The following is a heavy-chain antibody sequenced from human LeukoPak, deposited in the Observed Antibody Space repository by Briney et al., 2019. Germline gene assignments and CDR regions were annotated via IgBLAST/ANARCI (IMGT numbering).Heavy chain of an antibody. D-gene: IGHD3-3*01. V-gene: IGHV5-51*01. J-gene: IGHJ4*02. CDR2: IHPGDSDT. CDR1: GYSFTSYW. Sequence: GESLKISCKGYGYSFTSYWIGWVRQMPGKGLEWMGIIHPGDSDTRYSPSFRGQVTISVDKSISTAYLQWSSLKASDTAMYYCARTTERYYDFWTGYYYFDYWGQGTLVTVSS. CDR3: ARTTERYYDFWTGYYYFDY.